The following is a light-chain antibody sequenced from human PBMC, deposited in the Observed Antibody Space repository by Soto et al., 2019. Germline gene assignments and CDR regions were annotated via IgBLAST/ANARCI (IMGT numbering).Light chain of an antibody. Sequence: EIVMTQSPATLSVFPGERATLSCRASQSVSTNLAWYQQKPGQAPRLLISGASARATGIPARFSGSGSGTEFTLTISSLQSEDVAVYYCHQYNTWPPYTFGQGTKLEIK. CDR1: QSVSTN. J-gene: IGKJ2*01. CDR2: GAS. V-gene: IGKV3-15*01. CDR3: HQYNTWPPYT.